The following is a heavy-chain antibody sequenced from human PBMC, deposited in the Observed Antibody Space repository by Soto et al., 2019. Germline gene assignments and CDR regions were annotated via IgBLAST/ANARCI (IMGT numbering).Heavy chain of an antibody. Sequence: GGSLRLSCAASGFTFSSYSMNWVRQAPGKGLEWVSSISSSSSYIYYADSVKGRFTISRDNAKNSLYLQMNSLRAEDTAVYYCARDTGGVTSQYDAFDIWGQGTMVTVSS. D-gene: IGHD3-16*01. CDR1: GFTFSSYS. V-gene: IGHV3-21*01. CDR2: ISSSSSYI. CDR3: ARDTGGVTSQYDAFDI. J-gene: IGHJ3*02.